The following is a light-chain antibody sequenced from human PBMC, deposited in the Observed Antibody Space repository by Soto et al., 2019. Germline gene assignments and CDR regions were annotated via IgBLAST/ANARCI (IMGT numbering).Light chain of an antibody. J-gene: IGLJ3*02. CDR1: NIGSES. CDR3: QVWHSSGDHSV. CDR2: DDS. Sequence: SYELTQPPSVSVAPGQTPRITCGGNNIGSESVHWYQQKPGQAPVVVVYDDSDRPSGIPERFSGSNSGNTATLTISRVEGGDEADYYCQVWHSSGDHSVFGGGTKLTVL. V-gene: IGLV3-21*02.